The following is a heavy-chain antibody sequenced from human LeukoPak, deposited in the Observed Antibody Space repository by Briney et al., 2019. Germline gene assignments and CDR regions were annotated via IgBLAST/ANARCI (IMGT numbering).Heavy chain of an antibody. J-gene: IGHJ4*02. CDR3: ARSGWPYYFDY. CDR2: IHSDGSST. Sequence: GGSLRLSCAASGFTFSSYWMHWVRQAPGKGLVWVSRIHSDGSSTSYAYSVRGRFTISRDDAKSTLYLQMNSLRAEDTAVYYCARSGWPYYFDYWGQGTLVTVSS. V-gene: IGHV3-74*01. D-gene: IGHD3-22*01. CDR1: GFTFSSYW.